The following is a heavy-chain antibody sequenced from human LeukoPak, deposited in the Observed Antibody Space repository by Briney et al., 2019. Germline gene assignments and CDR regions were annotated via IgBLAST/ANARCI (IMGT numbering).Heavy chain of an antibody. D-gene: IGHD2-2*01. J-gene: IGHJ6*02. CDR1: GYTFASYG. V-gene: IGHV1-18*01. CDR2: ISAYNGNT. CDR3: ARDSSYASAMDV. Sequence: ASVKVSCKASGYTFASYGISWVRQAPGQGLEWMGWISAYNGNTNYAQKLQGRVTMTTDTSTSTAYMELRSLRSDDTAVYYCARDSSYASAMDVWGQGTTVTVSS.